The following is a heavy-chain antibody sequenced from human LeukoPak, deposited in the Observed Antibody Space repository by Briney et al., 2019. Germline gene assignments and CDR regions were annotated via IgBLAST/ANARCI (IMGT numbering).Heavy chain of an antibody. J-gene: IGHJ4*02. Sequence: PGGSLRLSCAASGFTFSVYAMSWVRQAPGKGLEWVSVIYSGGSTYYADSVKGRFTISRDNSKNTLYLQMNSLRAEDTAVYYCARDPLAAAGPYQTNYWGQGTLVTVSS. CDR3: ARDPLAAAGPYQTNY. D-gene: IGHD6-13*01. CDR2: IYSGGST. CDR1: GFTFSVYA. V-gene: IGHV3-53*01.